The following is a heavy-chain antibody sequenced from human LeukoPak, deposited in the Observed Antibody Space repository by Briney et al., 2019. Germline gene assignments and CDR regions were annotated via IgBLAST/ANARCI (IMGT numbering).Heavy chain of an antibody. D-gene: IGHD1-7*01. V-gene: IGHV1-2*02. CDR2: INPNSGGT. CDR1: GYTFTGYY. Sequence: ASVKVSCKASGYTFTGYYMHWVRQAPGQGLEWMGWINPNSGGTNYAQKFQGRVTMTRDTSIRTAYMELSRLRSEDTAVYYCARPTLPGTSRGRFDPWGQGHLVTVPS. CDR3: ARPTLPGTSRGRFDP. J-gene: IGHJ5*02.